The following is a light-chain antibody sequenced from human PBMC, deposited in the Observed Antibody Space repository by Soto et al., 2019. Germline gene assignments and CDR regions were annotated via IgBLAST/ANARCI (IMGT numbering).Light chain of an antibody. CDR3: HQYGNSPGT. J-gene: IGKJ1*01. CDR1: QSVISPF. V-gene: IGKV3-20*01. Sequence: EIVLTQSPGTLSLSPGERATLSCRASQSVISPFLAWYQQKPGQAPRLLIYAASSRAAGIPGRFSGSGSGTEFTLTISRLEPEDFAVYYCHQYGNSPGTFGQGTKEDIK. CDR2: AAS.